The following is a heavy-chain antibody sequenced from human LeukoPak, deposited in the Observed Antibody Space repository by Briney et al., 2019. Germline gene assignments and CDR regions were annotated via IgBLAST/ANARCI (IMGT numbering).Heavy chain of an antibody. J-gene: IGHJ4*02. Sequence: SETLSLTCNVSGGSIIGNSTDYWGWVRQPPGKGLEWIATIHHSGGTYDNPSLKSRVTISVDRSKNQFSLKLSPVTAADTAVYYCARVYSSSSVDYWGQGTLVTVSS. V-gene: IGHV4-39*07. D-gene: IGHD6-6*01. CDR3: ARVYSSSSVDY. CDR1: GGSIIGNSTDY. CDR2: IHHSGGT.